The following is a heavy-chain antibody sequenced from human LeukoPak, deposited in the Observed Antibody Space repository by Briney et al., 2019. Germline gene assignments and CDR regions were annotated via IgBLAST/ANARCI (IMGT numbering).Heavy chain of an antibody. Sequence: GGTLRLSCAASGFTFRNYAMSWVRQAPGKGLEWVSAISGSGDYTYYADSVRGRFTISRDNSKNTLYLQMNSLRAEDTAVYYCAKDLRRYSNFFDYWGQGTLVTVSS. CDR1: GFTFRNYA. J-gene: IGHJ4*02. D-gene: IGHD4-11*01. CDR2: ISGSGDYT. CDR3: AKDLRRYSNFFDY. V-gene: IGHV3-23*01.